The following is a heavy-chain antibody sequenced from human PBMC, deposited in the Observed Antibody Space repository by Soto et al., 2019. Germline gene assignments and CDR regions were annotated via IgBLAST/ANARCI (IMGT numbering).Heavy chain of an antibody. CDR2: IIPIFGTA. J-gene: IGHJ6*02. CDR1: GGTFSSYA. Sequence: QVQLVQSGAEVKKPGSSVKVSCKASGGTFSSYAISWVRQAPGQGLEWMGGIIPIFGTANYAQKFQGRVTITADESTSTAYMELSSLSSEDTAVYYCARVPFGYCSGGSCPSTPLYYYGMDVWGQGTTVTVSS. D-gene: IGHD2-15*01. V-gene: IGHV1-69*12. CDR3: ARVPFGYCSGGSCPSTPLYYYGMDV.